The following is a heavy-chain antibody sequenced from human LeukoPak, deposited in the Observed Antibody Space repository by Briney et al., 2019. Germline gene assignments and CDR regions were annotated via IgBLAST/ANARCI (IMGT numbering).Heavy chain of an antibody. CDR2: ISSSSSYI. CDR1: GFTFSRYS. J-gene: IGHJ3*02. V-gene: IGHV3-21*01. Sequence: GGSLRLSCAASGFTFSRYSMNWVRQAPGKGLEWVSSISSSSSYIYYADSVKGRFTISRDNAKNSLYLQMNSLRAEDTAVYYCARDIEQWLDRSDAFDIWGQGTMVTVSS. CDR3: ARDIEQWLDRSDAFDI. D-gene: IGHD6-19*01.